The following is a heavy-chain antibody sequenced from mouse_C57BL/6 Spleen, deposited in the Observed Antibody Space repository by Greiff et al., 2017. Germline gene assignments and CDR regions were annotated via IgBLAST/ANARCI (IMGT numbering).Heavy chain of an antibody. V-gene: IGHV1-69*01. J-gene: IGHJ2*01. CDR3: ARRNYDGFTYYFDY. CDR2: IDPSDSYT. CDR1: GYTFTSYW. D-gene: IGHD2-3*01. Sequence: QVHVKQPGAELVMPGASVKLSCKASGYTFTSYWMHWVKQRPGQGLEWIGEIDPSDSYTNYNQKFKGKSTLTVDKSSSTAYMQLSSLTSEDSAVYYCARRNYDGFTYYFDYWGQGTTLTVSS.